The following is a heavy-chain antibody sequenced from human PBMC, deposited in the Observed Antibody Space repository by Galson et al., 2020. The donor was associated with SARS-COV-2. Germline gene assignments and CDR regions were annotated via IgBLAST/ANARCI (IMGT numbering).Heavy chain of an antibody. V-gene: IGHV4-59*01. CDR1: GGSISSYY. CDR3: ARDYYDSSGYYKPDWYFDL. CDR2: IYYSGST. J-gene: IGHJ2*01. D-gene: IGHD3-22*01. Sequence: SETLSLTCTVSGGSISSYYWSWIRQPPGKGLEWIGYIYYSGSTNYNPSLKSRVTISVDTSKNQFSLKLSSVTAADTAVYYCARDYYDSSGYYKPDWYFDLWGRGTLVTVSS.